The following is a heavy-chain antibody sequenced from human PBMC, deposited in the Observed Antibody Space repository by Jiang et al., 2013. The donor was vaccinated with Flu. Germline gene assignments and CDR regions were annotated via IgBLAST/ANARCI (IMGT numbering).Heavy chain of an antibody. V-gene: IGHV1-18*04. CDR1: GYSFTTYG. CDR3: ARDSWELGDY. Sequence: SGAEVKKPGASVKVSCKSSGYSFTTYGITWVRQAPGQGLEWMGWISGSNGNTNYAERFQGRITMTTDTATSTAHMELRSLRSDDTAVYYCARDSWELGDYWGQGTLVTV. CDR2: ISGSNGNT. J-gene: IGHJ4*02. D-gene: IGHD3-10*01.